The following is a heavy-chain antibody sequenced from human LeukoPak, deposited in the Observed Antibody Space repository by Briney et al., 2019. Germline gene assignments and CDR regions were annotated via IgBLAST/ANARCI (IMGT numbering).Heavy chain of an antibody. D-gene: IGHD3-3*01. CDR1: GYTFTSYD. V-gene: IGHV1-8*01. Sequence: ASVKVSCKASGYTFTSYDINWVRRATGQGLEWMGWMNPNSGNTGYAQKFQGRVTMTRNTFISTAYMELSSLRSEDTAVYYCARGLRFLEWLPTYYYGMDVWGQGTTVTVSS. J-gene: IGHJ6*02. CDR3: ARGLRFLEWLPTYYYGMDV. CDR2: MNPNSGNT.